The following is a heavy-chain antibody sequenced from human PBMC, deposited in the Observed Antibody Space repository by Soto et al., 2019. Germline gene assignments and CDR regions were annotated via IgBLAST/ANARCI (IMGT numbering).Heavy chain of an antibody. V-gene: IGHV1-69*08. CDR1: GDKFSSYT. D-gene: IGHD6-13*01. Sequence: QVQLVQSGAEVRNPGSSVKVSCKASGDKFSSYTIRWVRQAPGQGLEWLGRIVSFAGVPIYGQIFQGRITITADSSSSTAYMELTSLTSDDTAVYYCAREPSIAAVGIPLYSYYYMDVWGEVTAVTVSS. J-gene: IGHJ6*03. CDR3: AREPSIAAVGIPLYSYYYMDV. CDR2: IVSFAGVP.